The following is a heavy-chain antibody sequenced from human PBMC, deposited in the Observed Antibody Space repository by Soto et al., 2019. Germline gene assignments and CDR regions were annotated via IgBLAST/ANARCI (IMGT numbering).Heavy chain of an antibody. CDR1: GYTFASYA. CDR3: ARGPGSFGGSDYYYYYMDV. Sequence: GASVKVSCKASGYTFASYAMHWVRQAPGQRLEWKGWINAGNGNTKYSQKFQGRVTITRDTSASTAYMELSSLRSEDTAVYYCARGPGSFGGSDYYYYYMDVWGKGTTVTVSS. CDR2: INAGNGNT. V-gene: IGHV1-3*01. D-gene: IGHD3-10*01. J-gene: IGHJ6*03.